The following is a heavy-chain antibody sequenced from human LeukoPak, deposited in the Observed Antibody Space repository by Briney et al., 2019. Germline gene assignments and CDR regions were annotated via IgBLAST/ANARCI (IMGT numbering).Heavy chain of an antibody. CDR2: ISWDGASA. D-gene: IGHD3-10*01. Sequence: GGSLRLSCAGAGFIFDDYGMNWVRQAPGKGLGWVSGISWDGASAGYADSLKGRFTISRDHAKHSLYLQMNSLRVEDPALYYCGRAPSYDSGNYFVDWGQGTLVTVSS. V-gene: IGHV3-20*04. J-gene: IGHJ4*02. CDR3: GRAPSYDSGNYFVD. CDR1: GFIFDDYG.